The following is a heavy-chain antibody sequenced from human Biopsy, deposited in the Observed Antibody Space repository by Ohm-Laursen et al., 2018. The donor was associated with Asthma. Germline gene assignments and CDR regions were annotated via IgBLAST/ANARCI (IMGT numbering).Heavy chain of an antibody. D-gene: IGHD7-27*01. Sequence: PSDTLSLTCSASGGSMSSSSYYWGWIRQPPGKGLEWMGSISYTGSAYHNPSLKSRVTISVDTSKNHFSLKLSSVTAADTAVYYCARHWDWGSFFDYWGQGTPVTVSS. CDR3: ARHWDWGSFFDY. CDR1: GGSMSSSSYY. CDR2: ISYTGSA. V-gene: IGHV4-39*01. J-gene: IGHJ4*02.